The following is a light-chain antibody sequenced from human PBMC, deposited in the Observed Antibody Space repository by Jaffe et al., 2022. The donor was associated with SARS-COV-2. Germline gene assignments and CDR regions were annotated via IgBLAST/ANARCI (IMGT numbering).Light chain of an antibody. J-gene: IGKJ5*01. CDR3: QHFNNYPIT. CDR1: QGISSY. V-gene: IGKV1-9*01. Sequence: DIQLTQSPSFLSASVGDRVTITCRASQGISSYLAWYQQKPGKAPKFLIYDASTLQSGVPSRFSGSGSGTEFTLTISSLQPEDFATYYCQHFNNYPITFGQGTRLEIK. CDR2: DAS.